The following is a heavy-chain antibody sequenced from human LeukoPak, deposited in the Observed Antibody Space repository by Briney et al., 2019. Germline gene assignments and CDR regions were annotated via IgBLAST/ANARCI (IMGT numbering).Heavy chain of an antibody. D-gene: IGHD4-17*01. J-gene: IGHJ6*03. CDR3: ARSVNDYGDSGRYMDV. Sequence: PSETLSLTCAVYSRSFSGHQWSWIRQPPGKGLEWIGEIDHTGSTNYNPSLNSRVTISVDTSKNQFSLKLSSVTAADTAVYYCARSVNDYGDSGRYMDVWGKGTTVTVFS. CDR2: IDHTGST. CDR1: SRSFSGHQ. V-gene: IGHV4-34*01.